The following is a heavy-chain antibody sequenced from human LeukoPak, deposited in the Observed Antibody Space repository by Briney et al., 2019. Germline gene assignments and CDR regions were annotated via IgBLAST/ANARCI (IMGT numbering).Heavy chain of an antibody. Sequence: GASVKVSCKASGYTXTSYGISGVRQAPGQGLEWMGWISAYNGNTNYAQKLQGRVTMTTDTSTSTAYMELRSLRSDDTAVYYCARVKKGEDYFDYWGQGTLVTVSS. CDR2: ISAYNGNT. D-gene: IGHD3-16*01. CDR1: GYTXTSYG. J-gene: IGHJ4*02. CDR3: ARVKKGEDYFDY. V-gene: IGHV1-18*01.